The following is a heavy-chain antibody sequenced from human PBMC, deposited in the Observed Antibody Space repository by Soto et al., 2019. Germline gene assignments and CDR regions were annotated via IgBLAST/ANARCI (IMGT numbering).Heavy chain of an antibody. CDR3: ARYIYGYVDY. CDR2: ISSTISYT. J-gene: IGHJ4*02. V-gene: IGHV3-11*06. D-gene: IGHD5-18*01. CDR1: GFTFSDYY. Sequence: GGSLRLSCAASGFTFSDYYMSWIRQAPGKGPEWVSYISSTISYTHYADSVKGRFTISRDNAKNSLYLQMNSLRAEDTAVYYCARYIYGYVDYWGQGTLVTVSS.